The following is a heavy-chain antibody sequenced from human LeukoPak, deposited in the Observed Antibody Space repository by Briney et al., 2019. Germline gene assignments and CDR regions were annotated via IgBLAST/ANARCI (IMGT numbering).Heavy chain of an antibody. Sequence: PSGTLSLTCAVSGGSISSSNWWSWVRQAPGKGLEWVSGINWNGGSTGYADSVKGRFTISRDNAKNSLYLQMNSLRAEDTALYYCAREVRGFDYWGQGTLVTVSS. CDR3: AREVRGFDY. D-gene: IGHD3-10*01. CDR1: GGSISSSNW. V-gene: IGHV3-20*04. CDR2: INWNGGST. J-gene: IGHJ4*02.